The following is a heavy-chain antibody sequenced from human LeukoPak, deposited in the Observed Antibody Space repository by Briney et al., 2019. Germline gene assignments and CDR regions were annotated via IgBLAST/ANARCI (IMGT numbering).Heavy chain of an antibody. CDR2: ISGSGGSK. Sequence: GGSLRLSCAASGFTFSSYAMSWVRQAPGKGLEWVSAISGSGGSKYYADSVKGRFTISRDNSKNTLYLQMNGLRAEDTAVYYCYYADYGDYWGQGTLVTVSS. D-gene: IGHD1-26*01. V-gene: IGHV3-23*01. J-gene: IGHJ4*02. CDR3: YYADYGDY. CDR1: GFTFSSYA.